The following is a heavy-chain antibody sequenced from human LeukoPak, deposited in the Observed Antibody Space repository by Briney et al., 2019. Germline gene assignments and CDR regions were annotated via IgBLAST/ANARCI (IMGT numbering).Heavy chain of an antibody. J-gene: IGHJ4*02. Sequence: SETLSLTCSVSRGSISSGSYYWGWIRQPPGKGLVWIASIYYTGSTYYNPSLKSRVATSKDNSKNQFSLRLSSVTAAVTAVYYCARHGHSYGYVDYWGQGTLVTVSS. CDR3: ARHGHSYGYVDY. CDR1: RGSISSGSYY. D-gene: IGHD5-18*01. V-gene: IGHV4-39*01. CDR2: IYYTGST.